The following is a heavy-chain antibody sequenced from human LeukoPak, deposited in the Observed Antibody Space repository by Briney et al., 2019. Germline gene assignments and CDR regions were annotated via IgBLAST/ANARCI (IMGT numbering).Heavy chain of an antibody. CDR3: AKDWDHSSGSYFQH. D-gene: IGHD1-26*01. J-gene: IGHJ1*01. V-gene: IGHV3-30*02. Sequence: GGSLRLSCAASGFTLSSYGMHWVRQAPGKGLEWVAFIRYDGSNKYYADSVQGRFTISRENSNNTLYLKMNSLRAEDTAVYYCAKDWDHSSGSYFQHWGQGTLVTVSS. CDR2: IRYDGSNK. CDR1: GFTLSSYG.